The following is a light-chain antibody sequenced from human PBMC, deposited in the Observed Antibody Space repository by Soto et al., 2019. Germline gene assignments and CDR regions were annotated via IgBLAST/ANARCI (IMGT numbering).Light chain of an antibody. CDR1: QSISSY. Sequence: DIQMTQSPSSLSASVGDRVAITCRASQSISSYLDWYQQKPGKAPKLLIYAAPSLQSGVPSRFSGSGSGTDFTLTISSLQPEDFATYYCQQSYSTPITFRQGTRLEIK. CDR2: AAP. CDR3: QQSYSTPIT. J-gene: IGKJ5*01. V-gene: IGKV1-39*01.